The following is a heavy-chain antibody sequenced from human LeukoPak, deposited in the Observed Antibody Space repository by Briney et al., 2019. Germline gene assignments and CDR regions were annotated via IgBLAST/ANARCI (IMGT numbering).Heavy chain of an antibody. Sequence: SETMSLTCTVSGGSISSYYWSWIRQPPGKGLEWIGYIYYSGSTNYNSSLKSRVTISVDTSKNQFSLKLSSVTAADTAVYYCARELDDAFDIWGQGTMVTVSS. CDR3: ARELDDAFDI. CDR2: IYYSGST. J-gene: IGHJ3*02. CDR1: GGSISSYY. V-gene: IGHV4-59*01. D-gene: IGHD1-1*01.